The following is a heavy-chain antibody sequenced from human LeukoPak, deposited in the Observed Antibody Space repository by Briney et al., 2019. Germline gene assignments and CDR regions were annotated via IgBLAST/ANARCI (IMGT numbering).Heavy chain of an antibody. D-gene: IGHD3-22*01. Sequence: GGSLRLSCAASGFTFSSYGMHWVRQAPGKGLEWVAVISYDGSNKYYADSVKGRFTISRDNSKNTLYLQMNSLRAEDTAVYYCAKDPLGLESSSSGYYAFDIWGQGTMVTVSS. CDR1: GFTFSSYG. V-gene: IGHV3-30*18. CDR3: AKDPLGLESSSSGYYAFDI. J-gene: IGHJ3*02. CDR2: ISYDGSNK.